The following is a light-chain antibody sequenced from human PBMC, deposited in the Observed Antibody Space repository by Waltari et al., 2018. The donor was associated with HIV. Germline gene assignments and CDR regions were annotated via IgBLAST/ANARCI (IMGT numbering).Light chain of an antibody. CDR1: ALPKSY. CDR2: EYS. CDR3: YSRDSSGNSWV. Sequence: SYELTQPPSVSVSPGQTARITCSGDALPKSYAYWYQQKSGQVPVVVINEYSKRPSGSPERFSGSSSGTMATLTISGAQVEDEADYYCYSRDSSGNSWVCGGGTKLTVL. V-gene: IGLV3-10*01. J-gene: IGLJ3*02.